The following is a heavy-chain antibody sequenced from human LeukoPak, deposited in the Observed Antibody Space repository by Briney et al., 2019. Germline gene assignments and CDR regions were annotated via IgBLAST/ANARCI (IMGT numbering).Heavy chain of an antibody. J-gene: IGHJ4*02. CDR1: GYTFTSYY. CDR2: INPRGGSA. Sequence: EASVKVSCKASGYTFTSYYMHWVRQAPGQGLEWMGRINPRGGSASYAQKFQGRLTMTRDTFTSTAYMELSSLRSEDTAVYYCARGWELHFDYWGQGTPVTVSS. V-gene: IGHV1-46*01. CDR3: ARGWELHFDY. D-gene: IGHD1-7*01.